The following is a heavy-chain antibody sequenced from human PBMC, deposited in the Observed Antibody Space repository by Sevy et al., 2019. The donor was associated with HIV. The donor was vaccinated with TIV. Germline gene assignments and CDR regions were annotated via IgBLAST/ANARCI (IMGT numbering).Heavy chain of an antibody. Sequence: GGSLRLSCAASGFTFSDYYMSWIRQAPGKGLEWVSYISSSGSTIYYADSVKGRFTISRDNAKNSLYLQMNSLRAEDTAVYYCARDRYYYDSSGYPIFYWGQGTLVTVSS. CDR3: ARDRYYYDSSGYPIFY. J-gene: IGHJ4*02. CDR1: GFTFSDYY. V-gene: IGHV3-11*04. CDR2: ISSSGSTI. D-gene: IGHD3-22*01.